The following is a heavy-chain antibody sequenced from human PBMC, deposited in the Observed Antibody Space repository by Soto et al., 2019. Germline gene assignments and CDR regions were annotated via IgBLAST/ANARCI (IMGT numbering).Heavy chain of an antibody. CDR1: GFTFSNAW. J-gene: IGHJ6*01. CDR3: TTISDEWELLVSDYYYYYGMDV. CDR2: IKSKTDGGTT. Sequence: PGGSLRLSCAASGFTFSNAWMNWVRQAPGKGLEWVGRIKSKTDGGTTDYAAPVKGRFTISRDDSKNTLYLQMNSLKTEDTAVYYCTTISDEWELLVSDYYYYYGMDVWGQGTTVTVSS. D-gene: IGHD1-26*01. V-gene: IGHV3-15*07.